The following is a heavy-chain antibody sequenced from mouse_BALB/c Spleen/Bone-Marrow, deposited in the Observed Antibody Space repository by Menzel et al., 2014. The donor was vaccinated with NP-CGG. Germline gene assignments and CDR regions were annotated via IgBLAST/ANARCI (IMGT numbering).Heavy chain of an antibody. V-gene: IGHV1-4*01. CDR2: INPSSGYT. D-gene: IGHD2-14*01. CDR3: ARRYDYAMDY. CDR1: GYTFTSYT. J-gene: IGHJ4*01. Sequence: VKLQESGAELARPGASVKMSCKASGYTFTSYTMHWVKPRPGQGLEWIGYINPSSGYTNYNQKFKDKATLTADKSSSTAYMQLSSLTSEDSAVYYCARRYDYAMDYWGQGTSVTVSS.